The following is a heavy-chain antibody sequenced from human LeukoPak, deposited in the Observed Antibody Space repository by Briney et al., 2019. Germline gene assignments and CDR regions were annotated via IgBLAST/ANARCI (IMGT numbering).Heavy chain of an antibody. CDR1: GYTFTGYY. CDR2: INPNSSGT. D-gene: IGHD3-9*01. Sequence: ASVKVSCKASGYTFTGYYMHWVRQAPGQGLEWMGWINPNSSGTNYAQKFQGRVTMTRDTSISTAYMELSRLRSDDTAVYYCARSSKVLRYFDWLLYYWGQGTLVTVPS. CDR3: ARSSKVLRYFDWLLYY. J-gene: IGHJ4*02. V-gene: IGHV1-2*02.